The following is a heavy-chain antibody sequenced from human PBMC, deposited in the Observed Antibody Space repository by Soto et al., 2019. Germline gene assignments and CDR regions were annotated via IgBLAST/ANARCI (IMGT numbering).Heavy chain of an antibody. CDR2: IIPIFGTA. J-gene: IGHJ4*02. CDR1: GGTFSSYA. Sequence: ASVKVSCKASGGTFSSYAISWVRQAPGQGLEWMGGIIPIFGTANYAQKFQGRVTITADESTSTAYMELSSLRSEDTAVFYCARDRTVQLERRGAPDYWGQGTLVTVSS. CDR3: ARDRTVQLERRGAPDY. V-gene: IGHV1-69*13. D-gene: IGHD1-1*01.